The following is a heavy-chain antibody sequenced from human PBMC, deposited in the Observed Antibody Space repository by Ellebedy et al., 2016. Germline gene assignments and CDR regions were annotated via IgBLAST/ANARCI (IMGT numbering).Heavy chain of an antibody. CDR3: VKDNDYGDFFGY. Sequence: GESLKISXAASGFTFSSYGMHWVRQAPGKGLEWVAVIWSDGSDKYYAESVKGRFTISRDNSKNTLYLQMNNLRAEDTAVYYCVKDNDYGDFFGYWGQGTLVTVSS. V-gene: IGHV3-33*06. CDR2: IWSDGSDK. D-gene: IGHD4-17*01. CDR1: GFTFSSYG. J-gene: IGHJ4*02.